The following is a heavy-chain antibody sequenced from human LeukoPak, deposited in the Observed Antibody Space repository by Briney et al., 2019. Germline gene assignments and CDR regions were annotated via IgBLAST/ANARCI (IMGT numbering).Heavy chain of an antibody. D-gene: IGHD6-19*01. J-gene: IGHJ4*02. V-gene: IGHV6-1*01. Sequence: KASQTLSLTCAISGDSVSSNSAAWNWIRQSPSRGLEWLGRTYYRSKWYNDYAVSVKSRITINPDTSKNQFSLQLNSVTPEDTAVHYCARELVTYSSGWYNDYWGQGTLVTVSS. CDR1: GDSVSSNSAA. CDR3: ARELVTYSSGWYNDY. CDR2: TYYRSKWYN.